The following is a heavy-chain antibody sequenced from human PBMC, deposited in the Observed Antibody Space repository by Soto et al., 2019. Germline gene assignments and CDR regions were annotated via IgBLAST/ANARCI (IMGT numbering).Heavy chain of an antibody. CDR1: GVSITSGTYY. D-gene: IGHD3-10*01. Sequence: SETLSLTCTVSGVSITSGTYYWGWIRQPPGKGLEWIGTIYYTGSTYYDPSLKSRVTISVDTSKNQFSLKLTSVTAADTAVYCCALSSGMLLWFGEPFSGSGFNTWGQGPRVTVS. J-gene: IGHJ5*02. CDR2: IYYTGST. CDR3: ALSSGMLLWFGEPFSGSGFNT. V-gene: IGHV4-39*01.